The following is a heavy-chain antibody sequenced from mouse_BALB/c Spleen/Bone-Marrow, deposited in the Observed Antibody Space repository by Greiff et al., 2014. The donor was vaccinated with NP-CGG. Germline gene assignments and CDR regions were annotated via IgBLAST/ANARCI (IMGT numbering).Heavy chain of an antibody. V-gene: IGHV14-3*02. J-gene: IGHJ2*01. CDR3: AIYFYFDY. D-gene: IGHD2-3*01. Sequence: EVQGVESGAELVKPGASVRLSCTASGLNIKDTYMHWVKQRPDQGLEWIGRIDPANGNAKHDPKFQGKAAITADTSSNTTYLQLSSLTSEDTAVYYCAIYFYFDYWGQGTTLTVSS. CDR1: GLNIKDTY. CDR2: IDPANGNA.